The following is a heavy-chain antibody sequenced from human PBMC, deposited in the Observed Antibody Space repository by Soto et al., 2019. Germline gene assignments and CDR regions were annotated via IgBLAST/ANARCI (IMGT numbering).Heavy chain of an antibody. V-gene: IGHV3-30*04. CDR1: GFTFNSLS. CDR2: IAFDGRVT. J-gene: IGHJ4*02. D-gene: IGHD2-21*02. Sequence: QVQLVESGGGMVQPGTSLRLSCTASGFTFNSLSLHWVRQGPDKGLEWVAVIAFDGRVTYYADFVQGRITVSRDNSKNAIYLHADSLNAEDPAVYYCAREPFGDSQYFDYWGQGTLVTVSS. CDR3: AREPFGDSQYFDY.